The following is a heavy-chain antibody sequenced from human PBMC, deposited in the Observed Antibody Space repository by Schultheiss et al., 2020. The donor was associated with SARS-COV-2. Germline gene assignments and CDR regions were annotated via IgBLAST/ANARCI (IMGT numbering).Heavy chain of an antibody. J-gene: IGHJ5*02. D-gene: IGHD3-10*01. CDR1: GFTFSSYW. Sequence: GGSLRLSCAASGFTFSSYWMSWVRQAPGKGLEWVSAISGSGGRTYYGDSVKDRFTVSRDNSKNTVYLQINSLRAEDTAVYNCARATVRDPWGQGTLVTVSS. CDR2: ISGSGGRT. V-gene: IGHV3-23*01. CDR3: ARATVRDP.